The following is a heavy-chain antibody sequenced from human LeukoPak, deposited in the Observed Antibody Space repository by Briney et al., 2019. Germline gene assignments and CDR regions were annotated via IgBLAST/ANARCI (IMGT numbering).Heavy chain of an antibody. CDR3: ARASESCGGDCYYFDY. CDR2: IIPIFGTA. D-gene: IGHD2-21*02. CDR1: GGTFSSYA. Sequence: ASVKVSCKASGGTFSSYAISWVRQAPGQGLEWMGGIIPIFGTANYAQKFQGRVTMTRDTSTSTVYMELSSLRSEDTAVYYCARASESCGGDCYYFDYWGQGTLVTVSS. J-gene: IGHJ4*02. V-gene: IGHV1-69*05.